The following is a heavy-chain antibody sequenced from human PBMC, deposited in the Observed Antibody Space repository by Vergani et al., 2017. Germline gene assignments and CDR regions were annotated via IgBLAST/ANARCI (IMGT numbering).Heavy chain of an antibody. J-gene: IGHJ4*02. CDR2: ISAYNGNT. Sequence: QVQLVQSGPERKSPGASVMVSCKASGYDFSSYGINWVRQAPGQGLEWMGWISAYNGNTNYAQKLQGRVTMTTDTSTSTAYMELRSLRSDDTAVYYCARDRGVGATSGYFDYWGQGTLVTVSS. CDR3: ARDRGVGATSGYFDY. V-gene: IGHV1-18*01. D-gene: IGHD1-26*01. CDR1: GYDFSSYG.